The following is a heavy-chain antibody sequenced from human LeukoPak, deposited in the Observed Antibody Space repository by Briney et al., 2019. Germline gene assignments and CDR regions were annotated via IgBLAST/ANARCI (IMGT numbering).Heavy chain of an antibody. CDR3: ARDLSSSSRYNYYYGMDV. V-gene: IGHV1-18*01. CDR2: ISAYNGNT. Sequence: ASVKVSCKASGYTFTNYAISWVRQAPGQGLEWMGWISAYNGNTNHAQKLQGRVTMTTDTSTSTAYMELRSLRSDDTAVYYCARDLSSSSRYNYYYGMDVWGQGTTVIVSS. CDR1: GYTFTNYA. D-gene: IGHD6-6*01. J-gene: IGHJ6*02.